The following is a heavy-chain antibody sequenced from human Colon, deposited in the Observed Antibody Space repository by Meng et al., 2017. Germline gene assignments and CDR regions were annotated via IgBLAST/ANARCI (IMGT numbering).Heavy chain of an antibody. CDR3: ARHGGWHFDY. D-gene: IGHD6-19*01. CDR1: GGSISSSQW. J-gene: IGHJ4*02. Sequence: QVQLQGSGPGPVEPSGTLSLTCEVSGGSISSSQWWSWVRQPPGKGLEWIGQIYLGGSPAYSPSLESRITMSVDKSNNQFSLRLRSVTAADTAVYYCARHGGWHFDYWGQGTLVTVSS. CDR2: IYLGGSP. V-gene: IGHV4-4*02.